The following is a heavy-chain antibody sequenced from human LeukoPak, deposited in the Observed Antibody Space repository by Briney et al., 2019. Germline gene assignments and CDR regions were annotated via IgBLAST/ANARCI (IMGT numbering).Heavy chain of an antibody. D-gene: IGHD3-22*01. J-gene: IGHJ4*02. Sequence: ASVKVSCKASEYTFTGYYMHWVRQAPGQGLEWMGWINPNSGGTNYAQKFQGRVTMTRDTSISTAYMELSRLRSDDTAVYYCARGTLSHYYDSSGYYYFDYWGQGSLVTVSS. V-gene: IGHV1-2*02. CDR1: EYTFTGYY. CDR3: ARGTLSHYYDSSGYYYFDY. CDR2: INPNSGGT.